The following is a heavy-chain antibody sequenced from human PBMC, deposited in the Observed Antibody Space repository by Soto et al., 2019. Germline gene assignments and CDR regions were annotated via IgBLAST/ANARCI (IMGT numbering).Heavy chain of an antibody. CDR1: GGSFSGYF. CDR2: INHSGST. D-gene: IGHD3-10*01. CDR3: ASGRYGSGSYRLHYYYGLDV. Sequence: SETLSLTCGVYGGSFSGYFCTWIRQPPGKGLEWIGEINHSGSTNYNPSLKSRVPTSVDTSKTQSSLKLRSVTAADTAVYYCASGRYGSGSYRLHYYYGLDVWGQGTTVTVSS. J-gene: IGHJ6*02. V-gene: IGHV4-34*01.